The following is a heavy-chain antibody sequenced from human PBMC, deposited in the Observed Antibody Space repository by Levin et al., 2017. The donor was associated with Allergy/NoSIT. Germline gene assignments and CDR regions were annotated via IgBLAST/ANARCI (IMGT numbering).Heavy chain of an antibody. V-gene: IGHV3-73*01. Sequence: PGGSLRLSCTASGFIFSDSAIHWVRQASGKGLEWVGRIRSKANSYAPAYAASVKGRFTISRDDSKNTAYLQMNSLISEDTAMYYCISFQNVDTAMISGYWGQGTLVTVSS. D-gene: IGHD5-18*01. CDR1: GFIFSDSA. CDR3: ISFQNVDTAMISGY. CDR2: IRSKANSYAP. J-gene: IGHJ4*02.